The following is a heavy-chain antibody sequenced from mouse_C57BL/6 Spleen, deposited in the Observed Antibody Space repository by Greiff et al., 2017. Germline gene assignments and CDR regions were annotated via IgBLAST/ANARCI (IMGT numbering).Heavy chain of an antibody. CDR3: ARGDYGNYFDY. D-gene: IGHD2-1*01. CDR1: GYAFSSYW. Sequence: VQLQQSGAELVKPGASVKISCKASGYAFSSYWMNWVKQRPGKGLEWIGQIYPGDGDTNYNGKFKGKATLTADKSSSTAYMRLSSLTSEDSAVYFCARGDYGNYFDYWGQGTTLTVSS. V-gene: IGHV1-80*01. CDR2: IYPGDGDT. J-gene: IGHJ2*01.